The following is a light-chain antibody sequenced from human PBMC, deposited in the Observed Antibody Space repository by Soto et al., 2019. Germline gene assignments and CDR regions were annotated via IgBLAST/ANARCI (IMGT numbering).Light chain of an antibody. Sequence: QSALTQPRSVSGSPGQSVIISCTGTSSDVGGYKYVSWYQQHPGKAPKLVIYDVSERPSGVPDRFSGSKSGNTASLTISGLQADDAADYHCCSYAGSSVWVFGGGTQLTVL. CDR2: DVS. V-gene: IGLV2-11*01. CDR1: SSDVGGYKY. CDR3: CSYAGSSVWV. J-gene: IGLJ3*02.